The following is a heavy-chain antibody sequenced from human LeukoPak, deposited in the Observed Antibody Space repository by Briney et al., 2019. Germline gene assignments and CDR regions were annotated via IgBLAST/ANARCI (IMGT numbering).Heavy chain of an antibody. CDR1: GYTFTSYD. CDR3: ARDLHFPWDYYGSGSGDGMDV. Sequence: GASVKVSCKASGYTFTSYDINWVRQATGQGLEWMGWMNPNSGNTGYAQKFQGRVTMTRNTSISTAYMELSSLRSEDTAVYYCARDLHFPWDYYGSGSGDGMDVWGQGTTVAVSS. CDR2: MNPNSGNT. V-gene: IGHV1-8*01. D-gene: IGHD3-10*01. J-gene: IGHJ6*02.